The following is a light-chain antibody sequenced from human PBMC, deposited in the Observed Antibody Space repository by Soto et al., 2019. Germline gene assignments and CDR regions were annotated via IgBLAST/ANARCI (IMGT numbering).Light chain of an antibody. CDR3: QQYNSWLWT. Sequence: EILVSQSTDTLSVSQGERATLCCRASQSVSSNLAWYQQKPGQAPRLLIYGASTRATGIPARFSGSGSGTEYTLTICSLQSEDFAVYYGQQYNSWLWTFGQGTKVDIK. CDR1: QSVSSN. V-gene: IGKV3-15*01. CDR2: GAS. J-gene: IGKJ1*01.